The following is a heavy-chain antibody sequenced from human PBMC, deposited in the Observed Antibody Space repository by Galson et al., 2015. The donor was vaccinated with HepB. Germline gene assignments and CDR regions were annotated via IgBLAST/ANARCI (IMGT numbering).Heavy chain of an antibody. CDR1: GFTFTKYS. V-gene: IGHV3-30*04. Sequence: SLRLSCAASGFTFTKYSVHWVRQAPGKGLEWVAVMSSDGNTKNYADSVKGRFSISSDTHKNTLYLQMKRVTTEDTAVYHCARSRGQLLRYQYYALDVWGQGTTVTVSS. CDR3: ARSRGQLLRYQYYALDV. D-gene: IGHD3-10*01. CDR2: MSSDGNTK. J-gene: IGHJ6*02.